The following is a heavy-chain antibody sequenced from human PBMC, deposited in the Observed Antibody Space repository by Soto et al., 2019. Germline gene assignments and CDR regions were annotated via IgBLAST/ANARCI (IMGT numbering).Heavy chain of an antibody. CDR3: AREVVVVPTRPYYMDV. CDR2: INHSGST. J-gene: IGHJ6*03. D-gene: IGHD2-2*01. Sequence: PSETLSLTCAVYGGSFSGYYWSWIRQPPGKGLEWIGEINHSGSTNYNPSLKSRVTISVDTSKNQFSLKLSSVTAADTAVYYCAREVVVVPTRPYYMDVWGKGTTVTVSS. V-gene: IGHV4-34*01. CDR1: GGSFSGYY.